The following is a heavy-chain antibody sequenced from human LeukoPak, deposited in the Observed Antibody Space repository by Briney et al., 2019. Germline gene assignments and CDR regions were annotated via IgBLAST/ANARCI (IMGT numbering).Heavy chain of an antibody. Sequence: SETLSLTCTVSGGSISSSSYYWGWIRQPPGKGLEWIGSIYYSGSTYYSPSLKSRVTISVDTSKNQFSLKLSSVTAADTAVYFCARGPYSYDSSGAFDIWGQGTMVTVSS. CDR3: ARGPYSYDSSGAFDI. CDR2: IYYSGST. V-gene: IGHV4-39*07. D-gene: IGHD3-22*01. CDR1: GGSISSSSYY. J-gene: IGHJ3*02.